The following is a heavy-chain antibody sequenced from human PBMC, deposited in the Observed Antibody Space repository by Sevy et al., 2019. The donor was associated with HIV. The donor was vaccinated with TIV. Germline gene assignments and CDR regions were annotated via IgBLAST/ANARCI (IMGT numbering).Heavy chain of an antibody. CDR3: ALERLSSDVAEYFEN. D-gene: IGHD1-1*01. CDR1: GFTFSYFS. Sequence: GSLRLSCAASGFTFSYFSMHWVRQAPGKGLEWVATVSYDGSNEHYADSVKGRFTISRDNSKNALYLQMNSLRAEDTAVYSCALERLSSDVAEYFENWGQGTLVTVSS. J-gene: IGHJ1*01. CDR2: VSYDGSNE. V-gene: IGHV3-30-3*01.